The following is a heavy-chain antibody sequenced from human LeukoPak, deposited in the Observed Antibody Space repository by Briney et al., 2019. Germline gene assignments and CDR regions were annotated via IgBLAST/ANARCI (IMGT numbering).Heavy chain of an antibody. CDR3: ARDQGCSSTSCHDGWFDP. CDR2: IIPILGIA. CDR1: GGTFSSYT. D-gene: IGHD2-2*01. J-gene: IGHJ5*02. Sequence: GSSVKVSCKASGGTFSSYTISWVRQAPGQGLEWMGRIIPILGIANYAQKFQGRVTITADKSTRTAYMELSSLRSEDTAVYYCARDQGCSSTSCHDGWFDPWGQGTLVTVSS. V-gene: IGHV1-69*04.